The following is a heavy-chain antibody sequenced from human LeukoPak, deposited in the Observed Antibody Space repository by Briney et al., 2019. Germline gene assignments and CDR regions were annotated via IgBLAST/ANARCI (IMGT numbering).Heavy chain of an antibody. CDR1: GGSISSSSSY. V-gene: IGHV4-39*07. CDR2: INHSGST. D-gene: IGHD3-22*01. CDR3: ARGPPYYYDSSGTFDY. Sequence: SETLSLTCTVSGGSISSSSSYWSWIRQPPGKGLEWIGEINHSGSTNYNPSLKSRVTISVDTSKNQFSLKLSSVTAADTAVCYCARGPPYYYDSSGTFDYWGQGTLVTVSS. J-gene: IGHJ4*02.